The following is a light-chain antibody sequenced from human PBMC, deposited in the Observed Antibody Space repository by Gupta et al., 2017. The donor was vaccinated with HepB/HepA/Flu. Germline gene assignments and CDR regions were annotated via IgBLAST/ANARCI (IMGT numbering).Light chain of an antibody. CDR3: QAGDSSVVVV. CDR2: QDS. V-gene: IGLV3-1*01. J-gene: IGLJ2*01. CDR1: NLEDKY. Sequence: YQLSQPLSVSVSPGQTASIPCSGDNLEDKYVCWYQQKPGQTPVVVIYQDSKRPAGIPERFSGSNSGNTATLTITGTHATDEADYYCQAGDSSVVVVFGGGTKVTVL.